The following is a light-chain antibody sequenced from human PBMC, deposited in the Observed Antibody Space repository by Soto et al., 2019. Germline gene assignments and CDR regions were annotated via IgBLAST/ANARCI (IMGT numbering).Light chain of an antibody. CDR1: QSISSW. CDR3: QQYNSYPYT. V-gene: IGKV1-5*03. CDR2: KAS. Sequence: DIQMTQSPSTLSASVGDRVTITCRASQSISSWLAWYQQKPGKAPKLLIYKASSLESGVPSRFSGSGSGTEFTLTISSLQPDDFATYFCQQYNSYPYTFGQGTKLEIK. J-gene: IGKJ2*01.